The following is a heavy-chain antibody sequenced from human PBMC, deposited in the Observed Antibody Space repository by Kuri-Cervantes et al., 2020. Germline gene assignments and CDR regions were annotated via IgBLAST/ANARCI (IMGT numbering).Heavy chain of an antibody. V-gene: IGHV4-39*01. J-gene: IGHJ3*02. CDR2: IYYSGST. CDR1: GGSISSSSYY. CDR3: ARLGRFTAMVWVHDDAFDI. Sequence: ESLKISCTVSGGSISSSSYYWGWIRQPPGKGLEWIGSIYYSGSTYYDPSLKSRVTISVDTSKNQFSLKLSSVTAADTAVYYCARLGRFTAMVWVHDDAFDIWGQGTMVTVSS. D-gene: IGHD5-18*01.